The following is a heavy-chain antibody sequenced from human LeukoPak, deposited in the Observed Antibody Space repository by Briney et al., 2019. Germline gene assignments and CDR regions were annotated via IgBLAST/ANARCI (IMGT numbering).Heavy chain of an antibody. J-gene: IGHJ4*02. CDR2: MYENEST. V-gene: IGHV4-59*08. CDR3: ATLLYDFWSGYYMLFGY. Sequence: KPSETLSLTCTVSGASISSYYWSWIRQPPGKGLEWIGYMYENESTRYNPSLKSRVTISVDTSKNQFSLKLSSVTAADTAVYYCATLLYDFWSGYYMLFGYWGQGTLVTVSS. CDR1: GASISSYY. D-gene: IGHD3-3*01.